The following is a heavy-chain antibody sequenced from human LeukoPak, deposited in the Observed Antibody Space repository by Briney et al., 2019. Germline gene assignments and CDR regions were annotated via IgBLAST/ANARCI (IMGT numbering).Heavy chain of an antibody. CDR3: ARTGDYYDSSGYLLNFYY. CDR1: GGTFSSYT. J-gene: IGHJ4*02. V-gene: IGHV1-69*02. CDR2: IIPILGIA. D-gene: IGHD3-22*01. Sequence: SVKVSCKASGGTFSSYTISWVRQAPGQGLEWMGRIIPILGIANYAQKFQGRVTITADKSTSTAYMELSSLRSEDTAVYYCARTGDYYDSSGYLLNFYYWGQGTLVTVSS.